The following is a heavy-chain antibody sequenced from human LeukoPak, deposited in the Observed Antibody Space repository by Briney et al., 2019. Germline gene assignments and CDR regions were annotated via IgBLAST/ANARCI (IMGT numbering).Heavy chain of an antibody. J-gene: IGHJ4*02. D-gene: IGHD2-21*01. CDR3: AKDFRIGYSAHFDY. CDR1: GFTFRSHA. V-gene: IGHV3-23*01. Sequence: GGSLRLSCVGSGFTFRSHAMSWVRQAPEKGLEFVSGIYENGGTTYYADSVKGRFSISRDNSKNTLYLQMDSLRGEDTAVYYCAKDFRIGYSAHFDYWGQGSLVTVSS. CDR2: IYENGGTT.